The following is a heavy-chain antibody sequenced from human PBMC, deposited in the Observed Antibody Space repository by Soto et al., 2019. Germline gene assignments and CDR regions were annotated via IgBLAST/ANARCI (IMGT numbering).Heavy chain of an antibody. Sequence: QLQLQESGSGLVKPSQTLSLTCAVSGGSISSGGYSWSWIRQPPGKGLEWIGYIYHSGSTYYNPSLKXXVXIXXDRSKNQFSLKLSSVTAADTAVYYCARVTVGWFDPWGQGTLVTVSS. J-gene: IGHJ5*02. CDR1: GGSISSGGYS. V-gene: IGHV4-30-2*01. CDR3: ARVTVGWFDP. D-gene: IGHD4-17*01. CDR2: IYHSGST.